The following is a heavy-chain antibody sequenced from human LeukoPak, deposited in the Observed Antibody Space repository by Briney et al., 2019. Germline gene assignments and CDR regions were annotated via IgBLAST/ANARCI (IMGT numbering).Heavy chain of an antibody. Sequence: PGGSLRLSCAASGFTFSSYAMSWVRQAPGKGLEWVSAISGSGGSTYYADSVKGRFTISRDNAKNTLYLQMYRLRAEDTAVYYCVRVSSSGWRRFKGNDAFDIWGQGTMVTVSS. CDR2: ISGSGGST. CDR1: GFTFSSYA. J-gene: IGHJ3*02. V-gene: IGHV3-23*01. CDR3: VRVSSSGWRRFKGNDAFDI. D-gene: IGHD6-19*01.